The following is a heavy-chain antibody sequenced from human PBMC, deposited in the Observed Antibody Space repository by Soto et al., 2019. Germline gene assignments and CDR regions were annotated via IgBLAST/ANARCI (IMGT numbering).Heavy chain of an antibody. CDR1: GYTFTGYY. CDR2: INPNSGGT. Sequence: ASVKVSCKASGYTFTGYYMHWVRQAPGQGLEWMGWINPNSGGTNYAQKFQGRVTITADESTSTAYMELSSLRSEDTAVYYCAKVPYPASWYYFDYWGQGTLVTVSS. V-gene: IGHV1-2*02. CDR3: AKVPYPASWYYFDY. D-gene: IGHD6-13*01. J-gene: IGHJ4*02.